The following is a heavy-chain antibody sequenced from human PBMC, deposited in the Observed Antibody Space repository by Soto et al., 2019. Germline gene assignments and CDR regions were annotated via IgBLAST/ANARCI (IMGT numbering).Heavy chain of an antibody. V-gene: IGHV3-7*01. D-gene: IGHD3-10*01. Sequence: GGSLRLSCAASGFTFSSYWMSWVRQAPGKGLEWVANIKQDGSEKYYVDSVKGRFTISRDNAKNSLYLQMNSLRAEDTAVYYCARKVEVILWFGELFGWFDPWGQGTLVTVSS. CDR3: ARKVEVILWFGELFGWFDP. CDR1: GFTFSSYW. J-gene: IGHJ5*02. CDR2: IKQDGSEK.